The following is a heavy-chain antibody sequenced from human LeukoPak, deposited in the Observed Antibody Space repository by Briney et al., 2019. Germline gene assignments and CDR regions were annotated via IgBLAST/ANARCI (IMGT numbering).Heavy chain of an antibody. J-gene: IGHJ4*02. D-gene: IGHD3-10*01. V-gene: IGHV2-70*11. CDR3: ARSRLLWFEYYFDY. CDR2: IDWDDDK. CDR1: GFSLSTSGVG. Sequence: SGPTLVKPTQTLTLTCTFSGFSLSTSGVGVGWIRQPPGKALEWLARIDWDDDKYCSTSLKTRLTISKDTSKNQVVLTVTNMDPVDTATYYCARSRLLWFEYYFDYWGQGTLVTVSS.